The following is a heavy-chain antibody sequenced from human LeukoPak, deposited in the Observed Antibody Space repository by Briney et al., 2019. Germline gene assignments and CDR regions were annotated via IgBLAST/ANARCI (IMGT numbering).Heavy chain of an antibody. CDR1: GFTFSSYG. V-gene: IGHV3-30*02. D-gene: IGHD2/OR15-2a*01. J-gene: IGHJ3*02. Sequence: PGGSLRLSCAASGFTFSSYGMHWVRQAPGKGLEWVAVIWYDGSNKYYADSVKGRFTISRDNSKNTLYLQMNSLRSEDTAVYYCATTFYGPRGAFDIWGQGTMVTVSS. CDR3: ATTFYGPRGAFDI. CDR2: IWYDGSNK.